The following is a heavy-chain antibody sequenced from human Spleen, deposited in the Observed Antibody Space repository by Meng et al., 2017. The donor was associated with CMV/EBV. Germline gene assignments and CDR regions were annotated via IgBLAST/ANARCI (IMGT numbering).Heavy chain of an antibody. CDR2: IYPGDSDT. J-gene: IGHJ4*02. CDR3: ARQGYCSSTSCYRKSALSY. CDR1: GYSFTSYW. D-gene: IGHD2-2*02. Sequence: GESLKISCKGSGYSFTSYWIGWVRQMPGKGLEWMGIIYPGDSDTRYSPSFQDQVTISADKSISTAYLQWSSLKASDTAMYHCARQGYCSSTSCYRKSALSYWGQGTLVTVSS. V-gene: IGHV5-51*01.